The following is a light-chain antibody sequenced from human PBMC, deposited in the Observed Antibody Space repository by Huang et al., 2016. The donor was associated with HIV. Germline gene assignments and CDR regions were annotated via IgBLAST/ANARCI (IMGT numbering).Light chain of an antibody. J-gene: IGKJ2*02. V-gene: IGKV3-20*01. CDR3: QQYGSSPCT. CDR1: KSVSSSD. CDR2: GAS. Sequence: EIVLTQSPGTLSLSPGERATLSCRASKSVSSSDLAWYQQKPGQAPRLLIYGASSRATGIPDRFSGSGSGTDFTLTISRLEPEDFAVYYCQQYGSSPCTFGQGTKLEIK.